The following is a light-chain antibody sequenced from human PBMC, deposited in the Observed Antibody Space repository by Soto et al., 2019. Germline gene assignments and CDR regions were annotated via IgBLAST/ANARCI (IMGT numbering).Light chain of an antibody. CDR3: QQYYSTLWT. V-gene: IGKV4-1*01. CDR1: QXVLYSSNNKNY. Sequence: DIVMTQSPDSLAVSLGERAPINXXSSQXVLYSSNNKNYLAWYQQKPGQPPKXXIYWASTRESGVPDRFSGSGSGTDFTLTISSLQAEDVAVYYCQQYYSTLWTFGQGTKVDIK. CDR2: WAS. J-gene: IGKJ1*01.